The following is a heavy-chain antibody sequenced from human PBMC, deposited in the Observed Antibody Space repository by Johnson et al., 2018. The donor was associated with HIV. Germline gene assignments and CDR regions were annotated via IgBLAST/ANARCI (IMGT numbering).Heavy chain of an antibody. Sequence: QVQLVESGGGVVQPGKSLRLSCAASGFTFSGYAIHWVRQAPGKGLEWVAVIWYDGSNKYYADSVKGRSTISRDNSKNTLYLQMNSLRAEDTAVYYCAREREDYGLDIWGQGTMVTVSS. CDR3: AREREDYGLDI. J-gene: IGHJ3*02. CDR2: IWYDGSNK. D-gene: IGHD4/OR15-4a*01. V-gene: IGHV3-30*19. CDR1: GFTFSGYA.